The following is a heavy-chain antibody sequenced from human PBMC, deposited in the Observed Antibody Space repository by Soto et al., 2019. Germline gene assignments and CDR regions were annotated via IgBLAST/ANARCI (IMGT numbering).Heavy chain of an antibody. CDR1: GYSFTDYR. D-gene: IGHD2-8*01. CDR2: INPKSGGT. V-gene: IGHV1-2*04. Sequence: ASVKVSCKASGYSFTDYRIHWVRQAPGQGLEWLGRINPKSGGTSTAQKFQGWVTMTRDRSISTVYMELTRLRSDDTAVYFCARGHSTDCSNGVCSFFYNHEMDVWGQGTTVTVSS. J-gene: IGHJ6*02. CDR3: ARGHSTDCSNGVCSFFYNHEMDV.